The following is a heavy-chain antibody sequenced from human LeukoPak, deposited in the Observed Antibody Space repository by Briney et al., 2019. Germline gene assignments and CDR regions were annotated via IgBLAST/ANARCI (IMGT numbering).Heavy chain of an antibody. V-gene: IGHV3-21*01. J-gene: IGHJ4*02. CDR2: ISSSSSYI. Sequence: GGSVRLSGAASGFTFSSYSVNWVRQAPGKGLEWVSSISSSSSYIYYADSVKGRFTISRDNAKNSLYLQMNSLRAEDTAVYYCARGGDYAPFDYWGQGTLVTVSS. D-gene: IGHD4-17*01. CDR1: GFTFSSYS. CDR3: ARGGDYAPFDY.